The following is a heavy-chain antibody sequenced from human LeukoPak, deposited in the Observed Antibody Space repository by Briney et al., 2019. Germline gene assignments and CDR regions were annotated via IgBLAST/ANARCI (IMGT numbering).Heavy chain of an antibody. CDR1: GFXFSGYD. J-gene: IGHJ4*02. CDR2: IGTVGDT. V-gene: IGHV3-13*01. CDR3: VRAPGSGGFDY. D-gene: IGHD6-19*01. Sequence: PGGSLRLSCATSGFXFSGYDIHWVRQVTGKGLEWVSSIGTVGDTYCPGSVKGRFIISRENARNSLFLQMNSLRVEDTAVYYCVRAPGSGGFDYWGQGTQVTVSS.